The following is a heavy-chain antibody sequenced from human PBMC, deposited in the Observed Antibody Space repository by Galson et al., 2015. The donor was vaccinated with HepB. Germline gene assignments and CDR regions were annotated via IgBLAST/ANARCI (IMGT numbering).Heavy chain of an antibody. V-gene: IGHV1-58*01. CDR1: GFTFTSSA. D-gene: IGHD3-9*01. Sequence: SVKVSCKASGFTFTSSAVQWVRQARGQRLEWIGWIVVGSGNTNYAQKFQERVTITRDMSTSTAYMELSSLRSEDTAVYYCAAVRYYDILTGPSTGGDYFDYWGQGTLVTVSS. J-gene: IGHJ4*02. CDR2: IVVGSGNT. CDR3: AAVRYYDILTGPSTGGDYFDY.